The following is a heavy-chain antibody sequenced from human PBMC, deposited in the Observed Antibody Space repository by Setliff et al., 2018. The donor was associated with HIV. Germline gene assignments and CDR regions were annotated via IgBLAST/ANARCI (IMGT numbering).Heavy chain of an antibody. V-gene: IGHV4-39*01. Sequence: NPSETLSLTCTVSGGSISSSSYYWGWIRQPPGKGLEWIGSIYYSGSAYYNPSLKSRVTISVDTSKNQFSLKLSSVTAADTAVYYCARAVPSYYYGSGSISPSFDYWGQGTLVTVS. J-gene: IGHJ4*02. CDR1: GGSISSSSYY. CDR3: ARAVPSYYYGSGSISPSFDY. CDR2: IYYSGSA. D-gene: IGHD3-10*01.